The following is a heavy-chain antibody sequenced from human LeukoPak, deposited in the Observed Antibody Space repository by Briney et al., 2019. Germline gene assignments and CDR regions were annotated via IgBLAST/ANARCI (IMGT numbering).Heavy chain of an antibody. CDR1: GDSFSSGSFY. D-gene: IGHD6-19*01. V-gene: IGHV4-61*09. J-gene: IGHJ4*02. CDR2: IYTSGST. Sequence: PSQTLSLTCTVSGDSFSSGSFYWSWIRQPAGKGLEWIGHIYTSGSTNYNPSLKGRVTISVDTSKNQFSLNLSSVTAADTAVYYCARDRGSSGWFDYWGQGTLVTVSS. CDR3: ARDRGSSGWFDY.